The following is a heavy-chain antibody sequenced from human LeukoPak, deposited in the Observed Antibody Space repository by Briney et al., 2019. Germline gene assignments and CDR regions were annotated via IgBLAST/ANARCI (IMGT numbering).Heavy chain of an antibody. CDR3: AKRPPIAVAGYYFDY. D-gene: IGHD6-19*01. CDR2: ISGSGGST. J-gene: IGHJ4*02. Sequence: GGSLRLSCTASGFTLSSYAMSWVRQAPGKGLEWVSAISGSGGSTYYADSVKGRFTISRDNSKNTLYLQMNSLRAEDTAVYYCAKRPPIAVAGYYFDYWGQGTLVTVSS. CDR1: GFTLSSYA. V-gene: IGHV3-23*01.